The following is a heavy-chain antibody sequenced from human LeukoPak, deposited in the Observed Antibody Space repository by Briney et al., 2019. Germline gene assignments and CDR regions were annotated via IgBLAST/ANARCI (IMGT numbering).Heavy chain of an antibody. D-gene: IGHD4-17*01. CDR2: IYSGGST. CDR3: AGGLRKVDLFDY. Sequence: GGSLRLSCAASGFTVSSNYMSWVRQAPGKGLEWVSVIYSGGSTYYADSVKGRFTISRDNSKNTLFLQMNSLRAEDTAVYYCAGGLRKVDLFDYWGQGTLVTVSS. CDR1: GFTVSSNY. J-gene: IGHJ4*02. V-gene: IGHV3-66*01.